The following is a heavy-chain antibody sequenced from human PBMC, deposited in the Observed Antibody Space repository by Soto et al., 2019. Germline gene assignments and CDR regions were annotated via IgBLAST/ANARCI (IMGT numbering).Heavy chain of an antibody. CDR3: ARVGGIVVVPAAPYYYGMDV. CDR1: GFTFSDYY. J-gene: IGHJ6*02. D-gene: IGHD2-2*01. CDR2: ISSSSSYT. Sequence: PGGSLRLSCAASGFTFSDYYMSWIRQAPGKGLEWVSYISSSSSYTNYADSVKGRFTISRDNAKNSLYLQMNSLRAEDTAVYYCARVGGIVVVPAAPYYYGMDVWGQGTTVTVSS. V-gene: IGHV3-11*06.